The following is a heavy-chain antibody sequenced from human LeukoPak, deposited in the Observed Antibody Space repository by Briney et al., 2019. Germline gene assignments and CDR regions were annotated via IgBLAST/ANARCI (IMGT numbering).Heavy chain of an antibody. Sequence: SETLSLTCGVYGGSLSGYYWSWIRQPPEKGLEWIGEINHSGSTNYNPSLKSRVTISADTSKNQFSLKLSSVTAADTAVYYCARGVVAAPQTFDYWGQGTLVTVSS. D-gene: IGHD2-15*01. CDR2: INHSGST. CDR3: ARGVVAAPQTFDY. V-gene: IGHV4-34*01. J-gene: IGHJ4*02. CDR1: GGSLSGYY.